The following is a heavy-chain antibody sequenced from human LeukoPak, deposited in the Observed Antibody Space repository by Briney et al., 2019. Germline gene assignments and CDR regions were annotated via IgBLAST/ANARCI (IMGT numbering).Heavy chain of an antibody. Sequence: GGSLRLSCAASGFTFSSYGMHWVRQAPGKGLEWVAVIWYGGSNKYYADSVKGRFTISRDNSKNTLYLQMNSLRAEDTAVYYCVREEWELRYLDYWGQGTLVTVSS. V-gene: IGHV3-33*08. J-gene: IGHJ4*02. CDR2: IWYGGSNK. CDR3: VREEWELRYLDY. D-gene: IGHD1-26*01. CDR1: GFTFSSYG.